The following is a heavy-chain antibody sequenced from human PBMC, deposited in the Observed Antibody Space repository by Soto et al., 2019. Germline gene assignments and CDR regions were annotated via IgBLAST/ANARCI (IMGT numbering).Heavy chain of an antibody. CDR3: AREIVATTNDRSARYYYYGMDV. CDR1: GYTFTGYY. D-gene: IGHD5-12*01. V-gene: IGHV1-2*04. J-gene: IGHJ6*02. Sequence: GASVKVSCKASGYTFTGYYMHWVRQAPGQGLEWMGWINPNSGGTNYAQKFQGWVTMTRDTSISTAYMELSRLRSDDTAAYYCAREIVATTNDRSARYYYYGMDVWGQGTTVTVSS. CDR2: INPNSGGT.